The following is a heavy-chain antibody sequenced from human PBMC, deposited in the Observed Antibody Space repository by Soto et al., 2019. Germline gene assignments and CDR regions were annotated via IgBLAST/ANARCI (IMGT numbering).Heavy chain of an antibody. D-gene: IGHD6-19*01. Sequence: QITLKESGPTVVKPTQTLTLTCSLSGFSLNTGGVGVGWIHQPPGKALEWLAVIYWDDDKSWNPSLRDRLTINRDASDDQVVLTVTNMDPVDTGTYYCARRRGGFGGGWTTPYFDYWGQGTRVNVSS. CDR3: ARRRGGFGGGWTTPYFDY. V-gene: IGHV2-5*02. CDR2: IYWDDDK. CDR1: GFSLNTGGVG. J-gene: IGHJ4*02.